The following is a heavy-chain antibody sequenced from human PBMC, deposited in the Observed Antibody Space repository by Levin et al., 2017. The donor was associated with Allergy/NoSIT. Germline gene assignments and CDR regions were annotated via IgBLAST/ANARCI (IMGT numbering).Heavy chain of an antibody. V-gene: IGHV4-59*12. CDR3: AKDRARDYDFWSGYSYPYYFDY. J-gene: IGHJ4*02. D-gene: IGHD3-3*01. CDR2: IYYSGST. CDR1: GGSISSYY. Sequence: NSSETLSLTCTVSGGSISSYYWSWIRQPPGKGLEWIGYIYYSGSTNYNPSLKSRVTISVDTSKNQFSLKLSSVTAADTAVYYCAKDRARDYDFWSGYSYPYYFDYWGQGTLVTVSS.